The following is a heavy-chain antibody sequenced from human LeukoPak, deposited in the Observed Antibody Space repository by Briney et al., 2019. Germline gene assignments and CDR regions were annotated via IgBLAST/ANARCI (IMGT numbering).Heavy chain of an antibody. CDR2: IYSDGST. D-gene: IGHD6-13*01. J-gene: IGHJ4*02. CDR3: ARDPQSSQQLVSY. Sequence: GGSLRLSCAASGFTVSNKYMTWVRQVPGKGLEWVSVIYSDGSTYYADSVKGRFTISRDNSKNTLYLQMNSLRAEDAAVYYCARDPQSSQQLVSYWGQGTLVTVSS. V-gene: IGHV3-53*01. CDR1: GFTVSNKY.